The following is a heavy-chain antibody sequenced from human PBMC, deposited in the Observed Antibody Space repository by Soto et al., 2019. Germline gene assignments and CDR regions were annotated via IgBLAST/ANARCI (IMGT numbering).Heavy chain of an antibody. Sequence: ASVKVSCKSSGFTFTSYAIHWLRQAPGQRPQWMGWINGGSGNTKYSQDFQGRVTISADKSISTAYLQWSSLKASDTAMYYCARVGGDYWGQGTLVTVSS. CDR2: INGGSGNT. V-gene: IGHV1-3*03. J-gene: IGHJ4*02. CDR3: ARVGGDY. CDR1: GFTFTSYA.